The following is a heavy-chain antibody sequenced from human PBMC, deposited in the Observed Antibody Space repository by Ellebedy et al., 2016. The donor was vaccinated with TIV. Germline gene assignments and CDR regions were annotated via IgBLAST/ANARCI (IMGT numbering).Heavy chain of an antibody. CDR3: SRWKY. Sequence: PGGSLRLSCAASGFTFSDSWMTWVRQAPGKGREWVANINQDASRKYYLDSVKGRFTVSRDNAKNSLYLQMNSLTAEDTAVYYCSRWKYWGQGALVTVSS. CDR1: GFTFSDSW. J-gene: IGHJ4*02. D-gene: IGHD1-1*01. V-gene: IGHV3-7*01. CDR2: INQDASRK.